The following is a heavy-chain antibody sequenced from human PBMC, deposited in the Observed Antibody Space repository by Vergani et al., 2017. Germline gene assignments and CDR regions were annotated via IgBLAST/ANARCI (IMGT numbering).Heavy chain of an antibody. V-gene: IGHV3-9*01. J-gene: IGHJ4*02. CDR1: GFTFDDYA. Sequence: EVQLVESGGGLVQPGRSLRLSCAASGFTFDDYAMHWVRQAPGKGLVWVSGISWNSGSIGYADSVKGRFTISRDNAKNSLYLQMNSLRAEDTALYYCAKDRSGSYYGDFDYWGQGTLVTVSS. CDR2: ISWNSGSI. D-gene: IGHD1-26*01. CDR3: AKDRSGSYYGDFDY.